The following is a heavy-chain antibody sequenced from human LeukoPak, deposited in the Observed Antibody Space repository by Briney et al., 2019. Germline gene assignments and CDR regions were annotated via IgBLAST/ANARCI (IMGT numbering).Heavy chain of an antibody. Sequence: GGSLRLSCAASGFTFSSYNMNWVRQAPGEGLEWVSSVSSSSNYIYYADSVRGRFTISRDNAKNSLYLQMNSLRAEDTAVYYCARQPAYRGYMDVWGKGTTVTVSS. V-gene: IGHV3-21*01. J-gene: IGHJ6*03. CDR2: VSSSSNYI. CDR3: ARQPAYRGYMDV. CDR1: GFTFSSYN. D-gene: IGHD1-26*01.